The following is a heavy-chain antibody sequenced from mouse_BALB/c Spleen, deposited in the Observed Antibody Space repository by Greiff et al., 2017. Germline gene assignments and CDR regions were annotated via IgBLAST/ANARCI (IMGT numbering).Heavy chain of an antibody. CDR1: GFTFSSFG. V-gene: IGHV5-17*02. J-gene: IGHJ4*01. CDR2: ISSGSSTI. CDR3: ARRSLRLRAMDY. D-gene: IGHD1-2*01. Sequence: EVQGVESGGGLVQPGGSRKLSCAASGFTFSSFGMHWVRQAPEKGLEWVAYISSGSSTIYYADTVKGRFTISRDNPKNTLFLQMTSLRSEDTAMYYCARRSLRLRAMDYWGQGTSVTVSS.